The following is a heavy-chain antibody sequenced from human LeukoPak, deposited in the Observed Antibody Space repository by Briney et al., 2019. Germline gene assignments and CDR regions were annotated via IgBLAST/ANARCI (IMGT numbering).Heavy chain of an antibody. CDR3: ARNGGSGSYYNKVDWYFDL. CDR1: GGSISTYY. D-gene: IGHD3-10*01. J-gene: IGHJ2*01. CDR2: FYYSGCS. Sequence: PSELLSLTCTVSGGSISTYYWSWIRQPPGKALGWFGYFYYSGCSNYNPPLKSRVTISADTSKNQFSLKLSSVTAADTAVYYCARNGGSGSYYNKVDWYFDLWGRGTLVTVSS. V-gene: IGHV4-59*13.